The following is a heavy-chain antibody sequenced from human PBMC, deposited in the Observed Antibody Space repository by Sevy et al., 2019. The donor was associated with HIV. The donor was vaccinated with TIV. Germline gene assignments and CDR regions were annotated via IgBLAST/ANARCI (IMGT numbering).Heavy chain of an antibody. V-gene: IGHV3-30-3*01. Sequence: GESLKISCAASGFTFSSYAMHWVRQAPGKGLEWVAVILYDGSNKYYADSVKGRFTISRDNSKNTLYLQMNSLRAGDTAVYYCARPYGSGSYCPHLDYWGQGTLVTVSS. CDR3: ARPYGSGSYCPHLDY. D-gene: IGHD3-10*01. CDR2: ILYDGSNK. CDR1: GFTFSSYA. J-gene: IGHJ4*02.